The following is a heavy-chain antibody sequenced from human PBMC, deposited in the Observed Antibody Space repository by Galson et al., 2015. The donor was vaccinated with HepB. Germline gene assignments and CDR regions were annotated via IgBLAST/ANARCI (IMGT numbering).Heavy chain of an antibody. V-gene: IGHV3-23*01. CDR3: IPERQITSAGTVFFPY. J-gene: IGHJ1*01. D-gene: IGHD6-13*01. CDR2: ISGFGINT. Sequence: SLRLSCAASGFSFSSYAMGWVRQAPGKGLEWVATISGFGINTYYADSVKGRITMTRDTSTSTAYMELKSLTSADTAIYYCIPERQITSAGTVFFPYWGQGTLVTVSS. CDR1: GFSFSSYA.